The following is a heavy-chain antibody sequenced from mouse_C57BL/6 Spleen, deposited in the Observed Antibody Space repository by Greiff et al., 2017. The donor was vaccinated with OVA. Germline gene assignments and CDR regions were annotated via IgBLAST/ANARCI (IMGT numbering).Heavy chain of an antibody. J-gene: IGHJ2*01. D-gene: IGHD2-3*01. CDR2: IRSKSNNYAT. CDR3: VRHYERGIFDY. CDR1: GFSFNTYA. V-gene: IGHV10-1*01. Sequence: DVQLVESGGGLVQPKGSLKLSCAASGFSFNTYAMNWVRQAPGKGLEWVARIRSKSNNYATYYADSVKDRFTISRDDSESMLYLQMNNLKTEDTAMYYCVRHYERGIFDYWGQGTTLTVSS.